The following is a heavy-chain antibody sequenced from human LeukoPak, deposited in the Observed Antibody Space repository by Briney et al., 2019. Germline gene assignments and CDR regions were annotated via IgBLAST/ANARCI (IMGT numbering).Heavy chain of an antibody. D-gene: IGHD3-22*01. CDR2: IYHSGST. V-gene: IGHV4-38-2*02. CDR3: ATDRDYYESSGSLMDV. CDR1: GYSISSGYY. J-gene: IGHJ6*03. Sequence: SGTLSLTCTVSGYSISSGYYWGWIRQPPGKGLEWIGSIYHSGSTYYNPSLKSRVTISVDTSKNQFSLKVSSVTAADTAVYYCATDRDYYESSGSLMDVWGKGTTVTVSS.